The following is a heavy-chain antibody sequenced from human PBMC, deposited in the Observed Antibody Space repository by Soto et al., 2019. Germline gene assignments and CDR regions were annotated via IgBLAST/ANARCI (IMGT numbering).Heavy chain of an antibody. CDR2: LGAAGDT. CDR1: GFTFRSFD. D-gene: IGHD1-1*01. J-gene: IGHJ6*02. V-gene: IGHV3-13*01. Sequence: EVQLVESGGGLVQPGGSLRLSCAASGFTFRSFDMHWVRQPTGKGLEWVSTLGAAGDTYYSDSVRGRFTISRGNAKNSLYLRMNSLRAGDTAVYYCARGDSGYFSYGMDVWGQGTTVTVSS. CDR3: ARGDSGYFSYGMDV.